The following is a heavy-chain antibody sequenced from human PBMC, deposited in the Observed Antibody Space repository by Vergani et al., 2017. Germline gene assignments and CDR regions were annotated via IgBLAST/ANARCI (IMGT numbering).Heavy chain of an antibody. CDR1: GGPFSSYA. D-gene: IGHD6-19*01. CDR3: ANDSAVAAPPHYYGMDV. CDR2: IIPILGIA. V-gene: IGHV1-69*04. Sequence: QVQLVQSGAEVKKPGSSVKFSCKASGGPFSSYAISWVRQAPGQGLEWMGRIIPILGIANYAQKFQGRVTIAADKSTSTAYMELSSLRSEDTAVYYCANDSAVAAPPHYYGMDVWGQGTTVTVSS. J-gene: IGHJ6*02.